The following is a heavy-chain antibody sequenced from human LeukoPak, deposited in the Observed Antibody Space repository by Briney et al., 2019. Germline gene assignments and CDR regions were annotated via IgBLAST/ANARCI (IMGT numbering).Heavy chain of an antibody. CDR3: ARDRSVVVPDAMARPSVMDV. D-gene: IGHD2-2*01. Sequence: GGSLRLSCAASGYTVSSNYMSWVRQAPGKGLEWVSVIYSGGSTYYADSVKGRFTISRDNAKNSLYLQMNSLRSEDTAVYYCARDRSVVVPDAMARPSVMDVWGQGTTVTVSS. CDR1: GYTVSSNY. J-gene: IGHJ6*02. V-gene: IGHV3-66*01. CDR2: IYSGGST.